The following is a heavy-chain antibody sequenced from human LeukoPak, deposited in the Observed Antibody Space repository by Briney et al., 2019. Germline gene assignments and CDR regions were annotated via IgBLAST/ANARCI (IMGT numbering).Heavy chain of an antibody. V-gene: IGHV3-23*01. CDR3: AKFEDTAMVDYYYYCMDV. CDR1: GFTFSSYA. D-gene: IGHD5-18*01. CDR2: ISGSGGST. Sequence: GGSLRLSCAASGFTFSSYAMSWVRQAPGKGLEWVSAISGSGGSTYYADSVKGRFTISRDNSKNTLYLQMNSLRAEDTAVYYCAKFEDTAMVDYYYYCMDVWGKGTTVTVSS. J-gene: IGHJ6*03.